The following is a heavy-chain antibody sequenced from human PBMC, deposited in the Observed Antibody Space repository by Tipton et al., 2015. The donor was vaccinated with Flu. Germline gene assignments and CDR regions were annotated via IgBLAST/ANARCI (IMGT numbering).Heavy chain of an antibody. CDR1: GFTFSNAW. CDR2: IKSQTDGGTI. Sequence: QLVQSGGGLVQPGGSLRLSCAASGFTFSNAWMSWVRQTPGKGLEWIGRIKSQTDGGTIEYAAPVKGRFTISRDDSENTLYLETNSLKTEDTAVYYCSTYKPYFDNWGQGTLVTVSS. CDR3: STYKPYFDN. V-gene: IGHV3-15*01. J-gene: IGHJ4*02. D-gene: IGHD1-14*01.